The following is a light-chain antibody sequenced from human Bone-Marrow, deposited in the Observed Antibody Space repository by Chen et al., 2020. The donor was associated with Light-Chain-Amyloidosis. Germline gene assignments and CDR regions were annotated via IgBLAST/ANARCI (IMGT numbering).Light chain of an antibody. J-gene: IGLJ3*02. V-gene: IGLV3-21*02. CDR1: NIGSTS. CDR3: QVRDRSSYRPV. CDR2: DDR. Sequence: SYVLTQPSSVSVAPGQTATMACGGNNIGSTSVHWYQQTPGQAPLLVVYDDRDRPSVIPELLSGSNTGNTATLTISRVEAGDEADYYCQVRDRSSYRPVFGVGTKLSVL.